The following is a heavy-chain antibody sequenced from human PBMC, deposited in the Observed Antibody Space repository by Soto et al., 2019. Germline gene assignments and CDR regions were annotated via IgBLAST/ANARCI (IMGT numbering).Heavy chain of an antibody. Sequence: PSETLSLTCTVSGGSISSYYWSWIRQPPGKGLEWIGYIYYSGSTNYNPSLKSRVTISVDTSKNQFSLKLSSVTAADTAVYYCARDLFGRYAYYGMDVWGQGTTVTVSS. CDR1: GGSISSYY. CDR2: IYYSGST. V-gene: IGHV4-59*01. CDR3: ARDLFGRYAYYGMDV. D-gene: IGHD6-19*01. J-gene: IGHJ6*02.